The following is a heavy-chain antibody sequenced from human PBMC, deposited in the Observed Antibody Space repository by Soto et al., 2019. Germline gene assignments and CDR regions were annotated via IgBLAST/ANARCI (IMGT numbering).Heavy chain of an antibody. J-gene: IGHJ4*02. CDR1: GGTFNTYA. V-gene: IGHV1-69*19. CDR2: ISPMFGEA. D-gene: IGHD3-10*01. Sequence: QVQLVQSGAEMKKPGSSVKVSCQSSGGTFNTYAMNWVRQAPGQGPEWMGDISPMFGEANYAPKFQGRVIITADESTGTSYMQLSSLTSEDTALYFCAREVQVHTPAFVYWGQGTLVTVSS. CDR3: AREVQVHTPAFVY.